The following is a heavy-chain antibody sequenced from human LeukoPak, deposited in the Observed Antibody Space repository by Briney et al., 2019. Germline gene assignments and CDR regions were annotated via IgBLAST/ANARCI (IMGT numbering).Heavy chain of an antibody. V-gene: IGHV7-4-1*02. J-gene: IGHJ4*02. CDR2: INTNTGNS. CDR3: ARAACSGGSCYPSD. D-gene: IGHD2-15*01. Sequence: ASVKVSCKASGYTFTSYAMNWVRQAPGQGLEWMGWINTNTGNSTYAQGFTGRFVFSLDTSVSTAYLQISSLKAEDTAVYYCARAACSGGSCYPSDWGQGTLVTVSS. CDR1: GYTFTSYA.